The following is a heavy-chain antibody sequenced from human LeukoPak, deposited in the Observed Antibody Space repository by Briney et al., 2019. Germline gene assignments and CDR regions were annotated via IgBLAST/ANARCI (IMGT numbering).Heavy chain of an antibody. D-gene: IGHD4-17*01. Sequence: GGSLRLSCAASGFTFSSNGMSWVRQAPGKGLEWVSGISVSGGITFYADSVKGRFTISRDNSKNTLYLQMNSLRGGDTAVYYCAKTGSTVTTLNWFDPWGQGTLVTVSS. J-gene: IGHJ5*02. CDR1: GFTFSSNG. CDR3: AKTGSTVTTLNWFDP. CDR2: ISVSGGIT. V-gene: IGHV3-23*01.